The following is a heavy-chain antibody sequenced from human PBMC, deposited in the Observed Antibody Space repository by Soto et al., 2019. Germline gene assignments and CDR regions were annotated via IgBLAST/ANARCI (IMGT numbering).Heavy chain of an antibody. J-gene: IGHJ3*02. CDR3: AGGGSYDWILSPLHI. V-gene: IGHV4-31*03. CDR1: GGSISSGGYY. D-gene: IGHD2-2*03. Sequence: QVQLQESGPGLVKPSQTLSLTCTVSGGSISSGGYYWSWIRQHPGKGLEWIGYIYYSGSTYYNPALKSRVTISVDTSKKQFSLELSSVTAAGTAVYYCAGGGSYDWILSPLHIWGQGTMVTVSS. CDR2: IYYSGST.